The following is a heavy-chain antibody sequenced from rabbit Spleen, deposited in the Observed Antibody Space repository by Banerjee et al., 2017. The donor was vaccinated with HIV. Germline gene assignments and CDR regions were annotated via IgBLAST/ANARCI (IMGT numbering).Heavy chain of an antibody. Sequence: QSLEESGGDLVKPGTSLTLTCTASGFSFSSIYYMYWVRQAPGKGLEWIGCICIGSGGSTYYASWAKGRFAISKTSSTTVTLQMTSLTAADTATYFCARGAGVADYGYPYYFNLWGPGTLVTVS. J-gene: IGHJ4*01. V-gene: IGHV1S40*01. CDR1: GFSFSSIYY. D-gene: IGHD6-1*01. CDR2: ICIGSGGST. CDR3: ARGAGVADYGYPYYFNL.